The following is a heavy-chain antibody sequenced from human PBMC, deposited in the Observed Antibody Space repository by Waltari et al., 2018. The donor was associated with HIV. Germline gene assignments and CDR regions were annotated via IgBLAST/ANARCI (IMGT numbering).Heavy chain of an antibody. CDR3: AKEAARRIVGVDNYFDS. CDR1: GFSFGNYG. D-gene: IGHD2-15*01. Sequence: VQLVESGGGVVQPGRALRLSCTASGFSFGNYGMLWVRPAPGKGLEWVALISFDGRREYYVDSVKGRFTISRDNSKNTLFLQMTSLGSEDTAMYYCAKEAARRIVGVDNYFDSWGQGALVTVSS. V-gene: IGHV3-30*18. J-gene: IGHJ4*02. CDR2: ISFDGRRE.